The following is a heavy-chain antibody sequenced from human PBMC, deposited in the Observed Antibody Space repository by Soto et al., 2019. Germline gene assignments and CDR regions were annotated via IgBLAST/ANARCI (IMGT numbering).Heavy chain of an antibody. CDR2: MNPNTGNS. D-gene: IGHD3-22*01. CDR1: GYTFTSSD. V-gene: IGHV1-8*01. J-gene: IGHJ3*02. Sequence: ASVKVSCKASGYTFTSSDINWVRQAPGQGLEWMGWMNPNTGNSGFAQKFQGRVTVTSDTSISTAYMELSSLRSEDTAVYYCARLYEYYYDSSGYYPDAFDIWGQGTMVTVSS. CDR3: ARLYEYYYDSSGYYPDAFDI.